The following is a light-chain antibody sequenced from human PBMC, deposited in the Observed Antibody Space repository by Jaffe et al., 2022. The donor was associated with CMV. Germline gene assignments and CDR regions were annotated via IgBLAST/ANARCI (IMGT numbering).Light chain of an antibody. CDR3: QQRSIWLT. Sequence: EIVLTQSPATLSLSPGERATLSCRASQSVSDYLAWYQQKPGQAPRVLIYDASNRATGIPARFSGSGSGTDFTLTISSLEPEDFAVYYCQQRSIWLTFGGGTKVEIK. CDR2: DAS. CDR1: QSVSDY. J-gene: IGKJ4*01. V-gene: IGKV3-11*01.